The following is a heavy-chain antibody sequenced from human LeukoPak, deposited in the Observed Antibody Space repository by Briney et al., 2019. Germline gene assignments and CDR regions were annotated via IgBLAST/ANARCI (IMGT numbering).Heavy chain of an antibody. CDR1: GFTFSSYS. CDR2: ISYDERNQ. Sequence: PGGSLRLSCAASGFTFSSYSMNWVRQAPGKGLEWVALISYDERNQFFVDSVKGRFSISRDNSKNTLYLQMNSLRPEDTAVYYCAITPDGTTVDFDYWGQGTLVTVSS. CDR3: AITPDGTTVDFDY. V-gene: IGHV3-30*03. J-gene: IGHJ4*02. D-gene: IGHD4-23*01.